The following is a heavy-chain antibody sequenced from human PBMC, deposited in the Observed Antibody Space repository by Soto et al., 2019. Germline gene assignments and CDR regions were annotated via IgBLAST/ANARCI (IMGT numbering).Heavy chain of an antibody. CDR2: IVVGSGNT. V-gene: IGHV1-58*01. Sequence: ASVKVSCKASGFTFTSSSVQWVRQARVQRLEWIGWIVVGSGNTNYAQKFQERVTITRDMSTSTAYMELSSLRSEDTAVYYCAADYDFWSGYYGYYYYGMDVWGQGTTVTVSS. CDR1: GFTFTSSS. CDR3: AADYDFWSGYYGYYYYGMDV. D-gene: IGHD3-3*01. J-gene: IGHJ6*02.